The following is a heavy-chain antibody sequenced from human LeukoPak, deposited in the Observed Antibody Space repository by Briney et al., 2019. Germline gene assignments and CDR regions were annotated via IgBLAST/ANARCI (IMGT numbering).Heavy chain of an antibody. J-gene: IGHJ4*02. D-gene: IGHD2-15*01. CDR1: GYTLTELS. CDR3: ATDDTYGGRSFDY. CDR2: FDPEDGET. V-gene: IGHV1-24*01. Sequence: ASVKVPCKVSGYTLTELSMHWVRQAPGKGLEWMGGFDPEDGETIYAQKFQGRVTMTEDTSTDTAYMELSSLRSEDTAVYYCATDDTYGGRSFDYWGQGTLVTVSS.